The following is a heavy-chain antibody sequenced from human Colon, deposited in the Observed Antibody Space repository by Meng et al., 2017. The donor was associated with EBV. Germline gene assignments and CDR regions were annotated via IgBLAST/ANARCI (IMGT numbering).Heavy chain of an antibody. CDR1: GGSVSSGGYY. D-gene: IGHD6-19*01. CDR3: ARVSSGWDYFDY. J-gene: IGHJ4*02. Sequence: QGNRQEPGPGLVTPSQTLSLTCTASGGSVSSGGYYWTWIRQHPGKGLEWFGHIYYSGSTFYNPSLKRRVIISIDTSKNQFSLNLRSVTAADTAVYYCARVSSGWDYFDYWGQGTLVTVSS. CDR2: IYYSGST. V-gene: IGHV4-31*03.